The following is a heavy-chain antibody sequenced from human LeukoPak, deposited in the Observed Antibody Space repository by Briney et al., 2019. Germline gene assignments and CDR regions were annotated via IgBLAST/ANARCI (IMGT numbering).Heavy chain of an antibody. J-gene: IGHJ4*02. CDR3: ARGSPLLGSYGRF. V-gene: IGHV3-21*01. CDR2: ISSSSTYI. D-gene: IGHD1-26*01. Sequence: PGGSLRLSCVCTRFIFIACASHYVGQAPGKGLEWVSFISSSSTYIYYANSVKGRFTISRDNAKNSLYLQMNSLRAEDKAVYYCARGSPLLGSYGRFWGQGTLVTVSS. CDR1: RFIFIACA.